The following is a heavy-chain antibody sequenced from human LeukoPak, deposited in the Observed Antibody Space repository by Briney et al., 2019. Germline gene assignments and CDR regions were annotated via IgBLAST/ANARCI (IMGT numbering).Heavy chain of an antibody. J-gene: IGHJ3*02. CDR3: ARDSRYPTVAFDI. CDR2: IIPIFGTA. V-gene: IGHV1-69*01. D-gene: IGHD3-9*01. Sequence: SVKVSCKASGGTFSSYAISWVRQAPGQGLEWMGGIIPIFGTANYAQKIQGRVTITADESTSTAYMELSSLRSEDTAVYYCARDSRYPTVAFDIWGQGTMVTVSS. CDR1: GGTFSSYA.